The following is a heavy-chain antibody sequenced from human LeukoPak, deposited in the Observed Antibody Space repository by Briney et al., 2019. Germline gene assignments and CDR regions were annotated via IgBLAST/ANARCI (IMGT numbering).Heavy chain of an antibody. CDR1: GFTFSIYA. CDR2: ISSKGELT. Sequence: PGGSLRLSCAASGFTFSIYAMCWVRQAPGKGLEWVSSISSKGELTFYADSVKGGFTISRDNSESTLYLQMNILRAEDTAIYYCTRDRPNYYGSDGHYYRRNGDYWGQGTLVTVSS. D-gene: IGHD3-22*01. J-gene: IGHJ4*02. V-gene: IGHV3-23*01. CDR3: TRDRPNYYGSDGHYYRRNGDY.